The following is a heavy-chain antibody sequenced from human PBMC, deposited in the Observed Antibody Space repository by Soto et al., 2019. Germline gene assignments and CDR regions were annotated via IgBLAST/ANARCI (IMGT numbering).Heavy chain of an antibody. CDR3: AKQLGYCSSTSCRDYYYGMDV. J-gene: IGHJ6*02. Sequence: QVQLVESGGGVVQPGRSLRLSCAASGFTFSNYGMHWVRQAPGKGLEWVAVISYDGSNKYYADSVKGRLTISRDNSKNTLYLQINSLRTEDTAVYYCAKQLGYCSSTSCRDYYYGMDVWGRGTTVTVSS. D-gene: IGHD2-2*01. CDR2: ISYDGSNK. V-gene: IGHV3-30*18. CDR1: GFTFSNYG.